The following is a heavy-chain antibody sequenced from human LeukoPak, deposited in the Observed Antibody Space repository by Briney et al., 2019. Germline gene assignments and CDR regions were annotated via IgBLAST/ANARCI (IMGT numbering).Heavy chain of an antibody. V-gene: IGHV3-21*01. Sequence: GGSLRLSCAASGFSFTFYSMNWVRQAPGKGLEWVSSISSSSSYIYYADSVKGRFTISRDNAKNSLYLQMNSLRAEDTAVYYCARDQYYYDSSGYYRPDAFDIWGQGTMVTVSS. CDR1: GFSFTFYS. CDR2: ISSSSSYI. J-gene: IGHJ3*02. D-gene: IGHD3-22*01. CDR3: ARDQYYYDSSGYYRPDAFDI.